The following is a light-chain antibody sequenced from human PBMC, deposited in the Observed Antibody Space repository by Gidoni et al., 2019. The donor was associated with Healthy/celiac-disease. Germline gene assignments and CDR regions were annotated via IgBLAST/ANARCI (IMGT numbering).Light chain of an antibody. CDR1: NIGSKN. J-gene: IGLJ2*01. CDR2: RDS. CDR3: QVWDSSTL. Sequence: SYELTQPPSVSVALGQPARITCGGNNIGSKNVHWYQQKPGQAPVLVIYRDSNRPSGIPERFSGSNSGNTATLTISRAQAGDEADYYCQVWDSSTLFGGGTKLTVL. V-gene: IGLV3-9*01.